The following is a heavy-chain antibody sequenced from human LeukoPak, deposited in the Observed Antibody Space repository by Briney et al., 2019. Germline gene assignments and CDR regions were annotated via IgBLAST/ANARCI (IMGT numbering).Heavy chain of an antibody. D-gene: IGHD3-3*01. CDR1: GGSTSSYY. Sequence: SSETLSLTCTVSGGSTSSYYWSWIRQPPGKGLEWIGYIYYSGSTNYNPSLKSRVTISVDTSKNQFSLKLSSVTAADTAVYYCARVNYDFWSCFRFNRFQPWGQGTLGTGSS. CDR2: IYYSGST. CDR3: ARVNYDFWSCFRFNRFQP. J-gene: IGHJ5*01. V-gene: IGHV4-59*01.